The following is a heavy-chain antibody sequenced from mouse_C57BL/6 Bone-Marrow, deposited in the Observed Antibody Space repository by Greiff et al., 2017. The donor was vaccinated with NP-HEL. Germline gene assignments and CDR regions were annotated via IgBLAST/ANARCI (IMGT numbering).Heavy chain of an antibody. J-gene: IGHJ2*01. V-gene: IGHV1-19*01. CDR2: INPYNGGT. Sequence: VQLQQSGPVLVKPGASVKMSCKASGYTFTDYYMNWVKQSHGKSLEWIGVINPYNGGTSYNQKFKGKATLTVDKSSSTAYMELNSLTSEDSAVYYCYYYGSSGPFDYWGQGTTLTVSS. CDR3: YYYGSSGPFDY. CDR1: GYTFTDYY. D-gene: IGHD1-1*01.